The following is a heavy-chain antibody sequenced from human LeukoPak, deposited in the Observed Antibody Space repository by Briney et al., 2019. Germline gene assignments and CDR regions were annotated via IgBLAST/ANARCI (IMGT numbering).Heavy chain of an antibody. CDR1: GGTFSSYA. J-gene: IGHJ6*02. CDR3: ARADRGLYYYYYGMDV. Sequence: SVKVFCKASGGTFSSYAISWVRQATGQGLEWMGGIIPIFGTANYAQKFQGRVTITADESTSTAYMELSSLRSEDTAVYYCARADRGLYYYYYGMDVWGQGTTVTVSS. CDR2: IIPIFGTA. D-gene: IGHD3-16*02. V-gene: IGHV1-69*01.